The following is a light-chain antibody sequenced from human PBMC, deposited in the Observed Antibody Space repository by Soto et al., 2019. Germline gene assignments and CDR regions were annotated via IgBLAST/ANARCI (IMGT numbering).Light chain of an antibody. V-gene: IGKV3-20*01. CDR1: QSVSRSS. Sequence: SPCTLSLYPGDGATLSCRASQSVSRSSLAWYQQKPGHAPRLLIYGGSNTGTGITDRFSGSGSGTEFTLTISSLQSDDFAVYYFHQLPYGLPITFGQGTRLEI. CDR2: GGS. J-gene: IGKJ5*01. CDR3: HQLPYGLPIT.